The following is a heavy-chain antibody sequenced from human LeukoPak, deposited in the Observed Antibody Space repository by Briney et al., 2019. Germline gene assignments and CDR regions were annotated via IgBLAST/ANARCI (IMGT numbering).Heavy chain of an antibody. Sequence: SETLSLTCAVYGGSFSGYYWSWIRQPPGKGLEWIGEINHSGNTNSNPSLKSRVTMSVDTSKNQFSLKLSSVTAADTAVYYCARTSIAAAAPAFDYWGQGTLVTVSS. D-gene: IGHD6-13*01. CDR2: INHSGNT. CDR1: GGSFSGYY. V-gene: IGHV4-34*01. CDR3: ARTSIAAAAPAFDY. J-gene: IGHJ4*02.